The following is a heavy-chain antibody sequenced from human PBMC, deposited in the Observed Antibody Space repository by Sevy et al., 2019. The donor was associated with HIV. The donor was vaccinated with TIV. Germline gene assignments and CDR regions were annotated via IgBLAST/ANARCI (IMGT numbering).Heavy chain of an antibody. CDR3: ARRRTALVAGHYYGLDV. Sequence: SETLSLTCTVFGDSVSSGTYHWSWIRQPPGKGLEWIGYIYYSGTTNFNPALRSRVTMSVDTSENQFSLKLNSMTAADTAGYYCARRRTALVAGHYYGLDVWGQGTTVTVSS. CDR1: GDSVSSGTYH. CDR2: IYYSGTT. V-gene: IGHV4-61*01. D-gene: IGHD5-18*01. J-gene: IGHJ6*02.